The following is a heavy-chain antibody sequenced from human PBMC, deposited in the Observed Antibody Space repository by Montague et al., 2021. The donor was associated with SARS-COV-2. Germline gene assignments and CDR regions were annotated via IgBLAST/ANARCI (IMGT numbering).Heavy chain of an antibody. J-gene: IGHJ6*02. V-gene: IGHV2-70*11. Sequence: PALVKPTQTLTLTCTFSGFSLSTSGMCMTWIRQPPGKALEWLARIDWDGDKYYNTSLKSRLTISKDTSKNLVVLTMTNMDPVDTATYYCARGPSDTYYYNGIDVWGRGTTVTVSS. CDR2: IDWDGDK. CDR1: GFSLSTSGMC. CDR3: ARGPSDTYYYNGIDV.